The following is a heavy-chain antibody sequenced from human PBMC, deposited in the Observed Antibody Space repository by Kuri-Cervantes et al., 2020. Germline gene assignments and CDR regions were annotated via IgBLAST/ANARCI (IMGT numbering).Heavy chain of an antibody. CDR1: GGSFSDYS. V-gene: IGHV4-34*01. J-gene: IGHJ6*03. CDR3: ARVSVGWRTISGVDNFYYYMDV. Sequence: GSLRLSCAVYGGSFSDYSWSWIRQPPGKGLEWIGEINHSGSTNYNPSLKSRLTISVDTSKNQFSLKLSSVTAADRAVYYCARVSVGWRTISGVDNFYYYMDVWGKGTTVTVSS. CDR2: INHSGST. D-gene: IGHD3-3*01.